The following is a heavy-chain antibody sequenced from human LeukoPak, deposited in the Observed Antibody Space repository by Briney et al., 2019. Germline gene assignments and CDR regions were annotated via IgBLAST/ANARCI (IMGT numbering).Heavy chain of an antibody. V-gene: IGHV3-30*02. CDR2: IRYDGSNK. J-gene: IGHJ4*02. CDR3: AKGMATINSHKRKFDY. D-gene: IGHD5-24*01. Sequence: GGSLRLSCAASGFTFSSYGMHWVRQAPGKGLEGVAFIRYDGSNKYYADSVKGRFTIYRDNSKNTLYLQMNSLRAEDTAVYYCAKGMATINSHKRKFDYWGQGTLVTVSS. CDR1: GFTFSSYG.